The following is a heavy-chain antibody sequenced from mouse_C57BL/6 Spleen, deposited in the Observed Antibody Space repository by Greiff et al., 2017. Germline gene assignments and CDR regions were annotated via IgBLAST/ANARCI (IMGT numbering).Heavy chain of an antibody. D-gene: IGHD1-1*01. CDR2: IDPSDSYT. CDR3: AYYYGSSDGYFDV. CDR1: GYTFTSYW. V-gene: IGHV1-59*01. Sequence: QVQLQQPGAELVRPGTSVKLSCKASGYTFTSYWMHWVKQRPGQGLEWIGVIDPSDSYTNYNQKFKGKATLTVDTSSSTAYMQLSSLTSEDSAVYYCAYYYGSSDGYFDVWGKGTTVTVSS. J-gene: IGHJ1*03.